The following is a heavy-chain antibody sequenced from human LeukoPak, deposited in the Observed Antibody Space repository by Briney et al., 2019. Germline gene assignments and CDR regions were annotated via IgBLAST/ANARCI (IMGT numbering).Heavy chain of an antibody. J-gene: IGHJ4*02. CDR1: GFTFSSYS. Sequence: PGGSQRLSCAASGFTFSSYSMNWVRQAPGKGLEWVSSISSSSSYIYYADSVKGRFTISRDNAKNSLYLQMNSLRAEDTAVYYCASHSSGWDYFDYWGQGTLVTVSS. CDR2: ISSSSSYI. D-gene: IGHD6-19*01. V-gene: IGHV3-21*04. CDR3: ASHSSGWDYFDY.